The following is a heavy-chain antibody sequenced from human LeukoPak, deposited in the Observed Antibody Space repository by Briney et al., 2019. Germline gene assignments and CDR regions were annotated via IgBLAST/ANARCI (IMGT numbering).Heavy chain of an antibody. V-gene: IGHV3-21*01. CDR2: ISSSSSGI. CDR3: ARGPPLFDP. J-gene: IGHJ5*02. Sequence: GGSLRLSCAASGFTFSSYSMNWVRQAPGKGLEWVSYISSSSSGIYYADSVKGRFTLSRDNAKNSLYLQMSSLRAEDTALYYCARGPPLFDPWGQGTLVTVSS. CDR1: GFTFSSYS.